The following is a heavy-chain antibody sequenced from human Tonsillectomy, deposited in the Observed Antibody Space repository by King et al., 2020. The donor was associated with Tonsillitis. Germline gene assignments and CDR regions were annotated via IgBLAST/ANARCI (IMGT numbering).Heavy chain of an antibody. Sequence: VQLVQSGAEVKKPGDSLKISCRGTGYSFSTYWIGWVRQMPGKGLEWMGITHPGDSDTRYSPSFQGQVTLSADKSIYTAYLQWSRLQASDTAIYYCARLEGGSPYYYYYMDVWGKGTTVTVSS. CDR2: THPGDSDT. J-gene: IGHJ6*03. CDR3: ARLEGGSPYYYYYMDV. V-gene: IGHV5-51*03. CDR1: GYSFSTYW. D-gene: IGHD3-16*01.